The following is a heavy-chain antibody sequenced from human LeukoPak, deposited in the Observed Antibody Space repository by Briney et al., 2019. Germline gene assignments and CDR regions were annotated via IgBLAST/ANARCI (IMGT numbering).Heavy chain of an antibody. CDR3: AKDLMGAAVDY. CDR2: IRYDGSNK. J-gene: IGHJ4*02. D-gene: IGHD3-16*01. CDR1: GFTFSSYG. Sequence: GGSLRLSCAASGFTFSSYGMHWVRQAPGKGLEWVAFIRYDGSNKYYTDSVKGRFTISRDNSKNTLYLQMNSLRAEDTAVYYCAKDLMGAAVDYWGQGTLVTVSS. V-gene: IGHV3-30*02.